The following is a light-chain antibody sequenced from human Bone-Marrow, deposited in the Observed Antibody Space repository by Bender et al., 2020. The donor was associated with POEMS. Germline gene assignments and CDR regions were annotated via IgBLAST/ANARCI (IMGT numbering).Light chain of an antibody. V-gene: IGLV2-8*01. CDR3: CSYAGSYVV. Sequence: QSALTQPPSASGSPGQSVTISCTGTSSDVGRYDYVSWYQQHPGKAPKLMIYEVTKRPSGVPDRFSGSKSGYTASLTISGLQAEDEADYSCCSYAGSYVVFGGGTKLTVL. CDR2: EVT. CDR1: SSDVGRYDY. J-gene: IGLJ2*01.